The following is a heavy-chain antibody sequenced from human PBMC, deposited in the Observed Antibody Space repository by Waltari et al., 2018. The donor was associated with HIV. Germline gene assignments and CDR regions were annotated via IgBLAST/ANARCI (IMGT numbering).Heavy chain of an antibody. V-gene: IGHV4-38-2*02. D-gene: IGHD2-2*01. CDR3: ARGPILAEECQTTSCYSDFDY. CDR1: GYSISRRYY. CDR2: IYHNGIS. J-gene: IGHJ4*02. Sequence: QVQLQESGPGLVQPSETLSPTCPLPGYSISRRYYWGGIRHPPGRGLEWIGIIYHNGISYYNPSLKSRVTMSVDTSKNQFSLMVSAVSAAETAVYYCARGPILAEECQTTSCYSDFDYWGQGTLVTVSS.